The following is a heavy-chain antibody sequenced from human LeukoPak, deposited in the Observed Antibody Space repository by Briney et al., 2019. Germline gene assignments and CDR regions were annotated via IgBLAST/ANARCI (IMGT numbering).Heavy chain of an antibody. J-gene: IGHJ4*02. CDR3: ARGTYSSGYQLDY. CDR1: GGTFSSYA. D-gene: IGHD3-22*01. V-gene: IGHV1-69*01. CDR2: IIPIFGTA. Sequence: GSSVKVSCKASGGTFSSYAISWVRQAPGQGFEWMGGIIPIFGTANYAQKFQGRVTITADESTSTAYMELSSLRSEDTAVYYCARGTYSSGYQLDYWGQGTLVTVSS.